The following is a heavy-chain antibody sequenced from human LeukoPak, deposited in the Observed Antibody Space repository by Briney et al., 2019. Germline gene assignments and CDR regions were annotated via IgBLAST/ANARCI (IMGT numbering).Heavy chain of an antibody. Sequence: GGSLRLSCEASTSNFNYYYMNWIRQVPGKGLEWLSYISDNGKTIFYADSVKGRFTISRDNAGKSLFLQMNSLRAEDTAVYYCARMNYVSTGWGAPFDNWGQGTLVTVSS. CDR1: TSNFNYYY. CDR3: ARMNYVSTGWGAPFDN. V-gene: IGHV3-11*04. CDR2: ISDNGKTI. D-gene: IGHD1-7*01. J-gene: IGHJ4*02.